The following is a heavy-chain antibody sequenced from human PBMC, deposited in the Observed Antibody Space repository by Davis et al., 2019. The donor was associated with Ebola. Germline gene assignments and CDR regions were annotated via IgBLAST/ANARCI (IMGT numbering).Heavy chain of an antibody. D-gene: IGHD2-2*01. J-gene: IGHJ4*02. CDR2: IWYDGSVK. CDR3: AREGKYRDESRTFDY. Sequence: GGSLRLSCAASGFIFSNSPMHWVRQAPGKGLEWVGLIWYDGSVKYYADSVKGRFTISRDNSKDSLYLQMTSLRVEDTAVYYCAREGKYRDESRTFDYWGQGTLVTVSS. CDR1: GFIFSNSP. V-gene: IGHV3-33*01.